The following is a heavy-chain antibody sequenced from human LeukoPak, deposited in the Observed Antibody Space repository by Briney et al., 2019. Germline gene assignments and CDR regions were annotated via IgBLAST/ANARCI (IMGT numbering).Heavy chain of an antibody. Sequence: GGSLRLSCAASGFTVSSNYMSWVRQAPGKGLDWVSIVYSGGSTYYADSVKGRFTISRDNSKNTLYLQMNSLRAEDTAVYYCARDKAGNRYFDSCGQGTLVTVSS. D-gene: IGHD6-19*01. J-gene: IGHJ4*02. CDR3: ARDKAGNRYFDS. V-gene: IGHV3-53*01. CDR1: GFTVSSNY. CDR2: VYSGGST.